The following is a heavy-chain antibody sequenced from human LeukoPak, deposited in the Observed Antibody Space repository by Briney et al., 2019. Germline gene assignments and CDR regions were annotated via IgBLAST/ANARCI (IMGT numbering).Heavy chain of an antibody. CDR3: ASYDSLGPHG. CDR1: GGSISSYY. Sequence: PSETLSLTCTVSGGSISSYYWSWLGQPAGKGLELIGRIYTSGSTNYNPSLKSRVTMSVDTSKNQFSLKLSSVTAADTAVYCCASYDSLGPHGWGQGTLVTVSS. CDR2: IYTSGST. V-gene: IGHV4-4*07. D-gene: IGHD3-22*01. J-gene: IGHJ4*02.